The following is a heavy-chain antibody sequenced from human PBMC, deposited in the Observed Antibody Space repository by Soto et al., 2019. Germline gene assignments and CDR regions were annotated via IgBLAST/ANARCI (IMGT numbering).Heavy chain of an antibody. CDR2: ISYDGSNK. Sequence: GGSLRLSCAASGFTFSSYAMHWVRQAPGKGLEWVAVISYDGSNKYYADSVKGRFTISRDNSKNTLYLQMNSLRAEDTAVYYCARDMAYYDSSGYFWLFDPWGQGTLVTVSS. V-gene: IGHV3-30-3*01. CDR3: ARDMAYYDSSGYFWLFDP. CDR1: GFTFSSYA. D-gene: IGHD3-22*01. J-gene: IGHJ5*02.